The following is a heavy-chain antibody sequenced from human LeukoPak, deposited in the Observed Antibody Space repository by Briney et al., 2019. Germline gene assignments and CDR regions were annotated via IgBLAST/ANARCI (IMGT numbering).Heavy chain of an antibody. Sequence: GGSLRLSCAASGFTFSIYAMSWVRQAPGKGLEWVSAISGSGGSTYYADSVKGRFTISRDNSKNTLYLQMNSLRAEDTAVYYCAKGDYDYGDPYPDYWGQGTLVTVSS. J-gene: IGHJ4*02. V-gene: IGHV3-23*01. CDR2: ISGSGGST. CDR1: GFTFSIYA. CDR3: AKGDYDYGDPYPDY. D-gene: IGHD4-17*01.